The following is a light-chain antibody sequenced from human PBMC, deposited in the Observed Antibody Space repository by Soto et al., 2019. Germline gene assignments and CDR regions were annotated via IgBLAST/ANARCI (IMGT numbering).Light chain of an antibody. Sequence: QSVLTQPPSVSGSPGQSVTISSTGTSSDVGSYNRVSWYQQPPATAPKLMIYDVSNRPSGIPDRFSGSKSGNTASLTISGLQAEDEADYYCSSWTSSSTFVFGTGTKLTVL. J-gene: IGLJ1*01. CDR3: SSWTSSSTFV. CDR2: DVS. V-gene: IGLV2-18*02. CDR1: SSDVGSYNR.